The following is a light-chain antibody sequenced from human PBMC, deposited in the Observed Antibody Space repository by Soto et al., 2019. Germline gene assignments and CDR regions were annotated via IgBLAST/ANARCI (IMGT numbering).Light chain of an antibody. J-gene: IGLJ2*01. CDR1: SSDVGGYNF. Sequence: QSVLTQPASVSGSPGQSITISCTGTSSDVGGYNFVSWYQHHPGKAPQLMIYDVTSRPSGVSNRFSGSKSANTASLTISGLQADDEADYYCCAYSSGSTRVLFGGGTQLTVL. V-gene: IGLV2-14*03. CDR3: CAYSSGSTRVL. CDR2: DVT.